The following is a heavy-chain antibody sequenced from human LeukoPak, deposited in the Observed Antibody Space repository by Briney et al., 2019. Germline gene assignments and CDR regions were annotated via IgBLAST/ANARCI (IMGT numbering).Heavy chain of an antibody. J-gene: IGHJ3*02. Sequence: SETLSLTCTVSGGSIFSSHWSWIRQPPGKGLEWIGYVYYSGSTNYNPSLKSRVTISVDTPKNQFSLKLSSVTAADTAVYYCARGPESDSFHIWGQGTMVTVSS. D-gene: IGHD2-2*01. V-gene: IGHV4-59*01. CDR2: VYYSGST. CDR3: ARGPESDSFHI. CDR1: GGSIFSSH.